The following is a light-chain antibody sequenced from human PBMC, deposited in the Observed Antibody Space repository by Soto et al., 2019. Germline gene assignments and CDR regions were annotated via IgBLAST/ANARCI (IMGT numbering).Light chain of an antibody. CDR1: DSNIGAGSD. Sequence: QSVLTQPPSVSGAPGQRVTISCAGSDSNIGAGSDVHWYQHLPGTAPKLLIYENSNRPSGVPDRFSGSKSGTAGSLDITGLQAEDEADYYSQSYDSSLSVWMFGGGTKLTVL. V-gene: IGLV1-40*01. J-gene: IGLJ3*02. CDR2: ENS. CDR3: QSYDSSLSVWM.